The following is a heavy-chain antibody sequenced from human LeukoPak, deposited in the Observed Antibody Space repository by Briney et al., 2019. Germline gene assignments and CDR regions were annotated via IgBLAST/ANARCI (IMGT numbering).Heavy chain of an antibody. CDR1: GCTLTELS. CDR2: FDPEYGET. CDR3: ATGFPGGCSSTSCSWFDL. J-gene: IGHJ5*02. Sequence: ASEKVSRKVSGCTLTELSMHWVRQAPGKGLDWMGGFDPEYGETIYAQKFQGRVTMTEDTSTDTAYMELRSLRSEDPAVSYCATGFPGGCSSTSCSWFDLWGQGTLVTVSS. V-gene: IGHV1-24*01. D-gene: IGHD2-2*01.